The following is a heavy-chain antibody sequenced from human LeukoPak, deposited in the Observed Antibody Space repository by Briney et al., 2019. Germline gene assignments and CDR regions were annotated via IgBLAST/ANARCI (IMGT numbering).Heavy chain of an antibody. J-gene: IGHJ4*02. Sequence: ASVKVSCKASGYTFTGYYMHWVRQAPGQGLEWMGRINPNSGGTNYAQKFQGRVTMTRDTSISTAYMEPSRLRSDDTAVYYCSLVGAINYFDYWGQGTLVTVSS. CDR1: GYTFTGYY. D-gene: IGHD1-26*01. CDR2: INPNSGGT. V-gene: IGHV1-2*06. CDR3: SLVGAINYFDY.